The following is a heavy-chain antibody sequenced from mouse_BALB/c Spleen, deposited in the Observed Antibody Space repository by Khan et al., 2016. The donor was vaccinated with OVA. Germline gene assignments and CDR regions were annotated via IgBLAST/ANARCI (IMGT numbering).Heavy chain of an antibody. CDR2: ISSGGSYT. CDR3: VRELFSTVEATPFAY. CDR1: GFTFNNYA. D-gene: IGHD1-1*01. V-gene: IGHV5-9-3*01. Sequence: EVKLLESGGGLVKPGGSLKLSCAASGFTFNNYAVSWVRQTPEKRLEWVATISSGGSYTYYPDSVQGRFTISRDNAKNTLYLQMTSLRSEDTAIYFCVRELFSTVEATPFAYWGQGTLVTVSA. J-gene: IGHJ3*01.